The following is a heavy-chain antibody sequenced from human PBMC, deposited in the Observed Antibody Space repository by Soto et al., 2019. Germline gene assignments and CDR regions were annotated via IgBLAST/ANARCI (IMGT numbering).Heavy chain of an antibody. V-gene: IGHV3-11*01. CDR2: ISSSGSSI. CDR3: ARRGSSGWYESYFDY. J-gene: IGHJ4*02. D-gene: IGHD6-19*01. CDR1: VFTLSDYY. Sequence: GSLRLSCAASVFTLSDYYMSWFRQAPGKGLECISYISSSGSSIYYAGSVKGRFTISRDNAKNSLFLQMNSLTVEDTAVYYCARRGSSGWYESYFDYWGQGMPVTVSS.